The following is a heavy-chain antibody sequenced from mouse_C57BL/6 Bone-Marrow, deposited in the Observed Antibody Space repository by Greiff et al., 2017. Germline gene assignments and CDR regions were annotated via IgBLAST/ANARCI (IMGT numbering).Heavy chain of an antibody. Sequence: QVQLKESGPELVKPGASVKLSCKASGYTFTSYDINWVKQRPGQGLEWIGWIYPRDGSTKYNEKFKGKATLTVDTSSSTAYMELHSLTSEDSAVYFCARVEFGDSSGDWYFDVWGTGTTVTVSS. CDR3: ARVEFGDSSGDWYFDV. CDR2: IYPRDGST. V-gene: IGHV1-85*01. J-gene: IGHJ1*03. D-gene: IGHD1-1*01. CDR1: GYTFTSYD.